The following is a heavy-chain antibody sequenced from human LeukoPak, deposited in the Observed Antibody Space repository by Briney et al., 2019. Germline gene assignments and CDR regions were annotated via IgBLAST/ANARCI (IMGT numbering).Heavy chain of an antibody. Sequence: PSQTLSLTCTVSGGSISSGDYYWSWIRQPPGKGLEWIGYIYYSGSTNYNPSLKSRVTISVDTSKNQFSLKLSSVTAADTAVYYCARGALVGATTLYFDYWGQGTLVTVSS. CDR3: ARGALVGATTLYFDY. V-gene: IGHV4-61*08. CDR1: GGSISSGDYY. CDR2: IYYSGST. J-gene: IGHJ4*02. D-gene: IGHD1-26*01.